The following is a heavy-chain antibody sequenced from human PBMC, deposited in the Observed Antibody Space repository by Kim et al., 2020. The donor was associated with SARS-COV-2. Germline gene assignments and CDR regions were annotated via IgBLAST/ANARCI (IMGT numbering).Heavy chain of an antibody. D-gene: IGHD7-27*01. CDR3: LGINWEVMGHSRYYYMDV. CDR1: GFNFGSYW. J-gene: IGHJ6*03. CDR2: IRDDGNEF. V-gene: IGHV3-7*01. Sequence: GGSLRLSCAASGFNFGSYWMTWVRQAPGKGLEWVANIRDDGNEFYYEESVKGRFTISRDNVENSLYLQMSSLRVEDTAVYYCLGINWEVMGHSRYYYMDVWGRGTTVTVS.